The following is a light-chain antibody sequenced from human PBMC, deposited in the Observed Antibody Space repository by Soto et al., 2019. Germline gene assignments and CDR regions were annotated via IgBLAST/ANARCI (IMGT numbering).Light chain of an antibody. CDR2: TTS. Sequence: EIVLTQSPGTLSLSPGESATLSCRASQSVDSTYLGWYQQKSGQAPRLLIYTTSTRATGIPDRFSGSGSGTDFTLTISRLEPDDSAVYYCQQYGSSPITFGQGTRLEIK. J-gene: IGKJ5*01. CDR3: QQYGSSPIT. V-gene: IGKV3-20*01. CDR1: QSVDSTY.